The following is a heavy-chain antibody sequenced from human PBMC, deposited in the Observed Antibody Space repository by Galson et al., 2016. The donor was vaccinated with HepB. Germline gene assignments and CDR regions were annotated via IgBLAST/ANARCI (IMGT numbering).Heavy chain of an antibody. CDR2: IYYRGST. V-gene: IGHV4-59*08. Sequence: SETLSLTCTVAGDSIRTSYRSWFRQPPGKGLEWIGDIYYRGSTNYNPSLKSRVTISLATSRKQFSLKLSSVTAADTAVYYCATYYYDSSGYYFFDYWGQGILVTVSS. CDR3: ATYYYDSSGYYFFDY. D-gene: IGHD3-22*01. CDR1: GDSIRTSY. J-gene: IGHJ4*02.